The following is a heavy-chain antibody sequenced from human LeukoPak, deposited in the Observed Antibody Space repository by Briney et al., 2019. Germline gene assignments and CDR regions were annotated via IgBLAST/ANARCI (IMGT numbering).Heavy chain of an antibody. CDR3: ARVLDYYGSGSYSKESYYYYMDV. V-gene: IGHV3-21*01. J-gene: IGHJ6*03. D-gene: IGHD3-10*01. CDR2: ISHTSSHI. CDR1: GFTFSTNS. Sequence: GGSLRLSPAAAGFTFSTNSTNWGCQAPGKSLEWVSSISHTSSHIYYADSLRGRFTISRDTAKNSLYLQMNSQRVEDTAVYYCARVLDYYGSGSYSKESYYYYMDVWGKGTTVTVSS.